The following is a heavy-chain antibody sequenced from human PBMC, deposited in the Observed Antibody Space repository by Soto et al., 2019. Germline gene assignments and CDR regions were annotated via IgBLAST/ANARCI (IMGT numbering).Heavy chain of an antibody. V-gene: IGHV3-33*01. CDR3: ARDRNGGWFHMDV. CDR1: GFPFWHYG. Sequence: QVQLVESGGGVVQPGRSLRLSCVGSGFPFWHYGMHWVRQAPGKGLGWVAVIWSDGNKESYAAPGKGRFAISRDNSKDTLYLEMTSLRVEATAVYFCARDRNGGWFHMDVWGQGTTVSVSS. CDR2: IWSDGNKE. D-gene: IGHD6-19*01. J-gene: IGHJ6*02.